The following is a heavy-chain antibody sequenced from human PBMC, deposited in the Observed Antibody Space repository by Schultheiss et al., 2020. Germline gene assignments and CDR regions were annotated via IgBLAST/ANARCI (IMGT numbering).Heavy chain of an antibody. CDR2: ISSSRSYI. CDR3: AKDRDPVAGGSDY. Sequence: GGSLRLSCAASGLTFSTYAMHWVRQAPGKGLEWVSSISSSRSYIYYADSVKGRFTISRDNARNSVYLQMNSLRAEDTAVYYCAKDRDPVAGGSDYWGQGTLVTVSS. D-gene: IGHD6-19*01. CDR1: GLTFSTYA. V-gene: IGHV3-21*01. J-gene: IGHJ4*02.